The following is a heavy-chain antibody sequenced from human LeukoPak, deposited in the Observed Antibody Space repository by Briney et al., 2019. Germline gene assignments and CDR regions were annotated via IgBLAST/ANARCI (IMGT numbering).Heavy chain of an antibody. J-gene: IGHJ4*02. CDR3: VRVGSSGYFDY. D-gene: IGHD6-19*01. Sequence: GASVKVSCKASGYTFTSYGISWVRQAPGQGLEWMGWIGAYNGNTNYAQKLQGRVTMTTDTSTSTTYMELRSLRSDDTAVYYCVRVGSSGYFDYWGQGTLVTVSS. CDR2: IGAYNGNT. V-gene: IGHV1-18*01. CDR1: GYTFTSYG.